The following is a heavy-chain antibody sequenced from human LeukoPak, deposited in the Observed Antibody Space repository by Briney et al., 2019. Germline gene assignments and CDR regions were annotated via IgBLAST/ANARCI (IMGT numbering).Heavy chain of an antibody. CDR3: ARWRSYSAYYFDY. CDR1: GGSISSSSYY. V-gene: IGHV4-39*07. J-gene: IGHJ4*02. Sequence: PSETLSLTCTVSGGSISSSSYYWGWIRQPPGKGLEWIGSIYYSGSTYHNPSLKSRVTISVDTSKNQFSLKLSSVTAADTAVYYCARWRSYSAYYFDYWGQGTLVTVSS. D-gene: IGHD6-13*01. CDR2: IYYSGST.